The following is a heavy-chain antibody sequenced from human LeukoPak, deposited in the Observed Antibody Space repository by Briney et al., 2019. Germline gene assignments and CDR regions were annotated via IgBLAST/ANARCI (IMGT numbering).Heavy chain of an antibody. Sequence: ASETLSLTCTVSGGSISSYYWSWIRQPPGKGLEWIGYIYYSGSNNYNPSLKSRVTISVDPSKNQFSLKLSSVTAADTAVYYCTRESYSSGLGGQKDAFDIWGQGTMGTVS. J-gene: IGHJ3*02. CDR2: IYYSGSN. CDR3: TRESYSSGLGGQKDAFDI. V-gene: IGHV4-59*12. D-gene: IGHD6-19*01. CDR1: GGSISSYY.